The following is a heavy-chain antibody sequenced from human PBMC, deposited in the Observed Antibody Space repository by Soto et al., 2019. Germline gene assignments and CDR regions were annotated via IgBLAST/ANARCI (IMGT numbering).Heavy chain of an antibody. V-gene: IGHV3-23*01. Sequence: EVDLLESGGGFVQPGGSLRLSCAASGFKFSDFGMNWIRQAPGKRLEWVSSIINSGSLTFYADSVKGRFTISRDNSNNILYLQMNSLRVEDTAVYYCAKSPYTWLLSDYWGPGTLVTVSS. CDR1: GFKFSDFG. J-gene: IGHJ4*02. CDR2: IINSGSLT. D-gene: IGHD2-21*01. CDR3: AKSPYTWLLSDY.